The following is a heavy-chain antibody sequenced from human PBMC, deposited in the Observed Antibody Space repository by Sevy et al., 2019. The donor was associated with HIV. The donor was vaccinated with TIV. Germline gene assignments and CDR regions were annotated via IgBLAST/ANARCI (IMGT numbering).Heavy chain of an antibody. J-gene: IGHJ6*02. D-gene: IGHD3-9*01. CDR2: TSYDGSNK. CDR1: GFTFSSYA. Sequence: GGSLRLSCAASGFTFSSYAMHWVRQAPGKGLEWVAVTSYDGSNKYYGDSVKGRFTISRDNSKNTLYLQMNSLRAEDTAMYYCARDAVFGLIIYYYYYGMDVWGQGTTVTVSS. CDR3: ARDAVFGLIIYYYYYGMDV. V-gene: IGHV3-30-3*01.